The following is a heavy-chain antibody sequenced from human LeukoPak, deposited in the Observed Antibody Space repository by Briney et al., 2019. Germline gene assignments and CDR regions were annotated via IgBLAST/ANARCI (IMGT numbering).Heavy chain of an antibody. Sequence: PSETLSLTCSVSGGSINSYYWGWVRQPPGKGLEWIGYMYYTGSTNYNPSLKSRVTISEDTSKNQFSLRLTSVTAADTAVYYCARRDGSGYYGYYFDHWGQGTLVTVSS. J-gene: IGHJ4*02. V-gene: IGHV4-59*01. CDR1: GGSINSYY. CDR2: MYYTGST. D-gene: IGHD3-22*01. CDR3: ARRDGSGYYGYYFDH.